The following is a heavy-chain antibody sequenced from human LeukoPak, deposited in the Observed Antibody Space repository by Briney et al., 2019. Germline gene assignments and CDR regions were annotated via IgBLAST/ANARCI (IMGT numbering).Heavy chain of an antibody. CDR2: IYHSGST. Sequence: PSETLSLTCTVSGGSISSGGYYWTWIRQHPGKGLEWIGYIYHSGSTYYYPSLKSRVTTLVDTSKNQFSLKLSSVTAADTAVYYCARDLNVRYYDSSGYYYNHGAFDIWGQGTMVTVSS. D-gene: IGHD3-22*01. V-gene: IGHV4-31*03. CDR3: ARDLNVRYYDSSGYYYNHGAFDI. J-gene: IGHJ3*02. CDR1: GGSISSGGYY.